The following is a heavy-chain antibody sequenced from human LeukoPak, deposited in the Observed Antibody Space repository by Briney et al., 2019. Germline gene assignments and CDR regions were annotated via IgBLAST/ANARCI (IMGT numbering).Heavy chain of an antibody. J-gene: IGHJ4*02. D-gene: IGHD3-22*01. V-gene: IGHV4-59*08. CDR3: ARRYYDSSGYLYFDY. Sequence: SETLSLTCTVSGASISNYYWSWIRRPPGKGLEWIGYIYYSGSTNYNPSLKSRVTISVDTSKNQVSLKLSSVTVADTAVYYCARRYYDSSGYLYFDYWGQGTLVTVSS. CDR2: IYYSGST. CDR1: GASISNYY.